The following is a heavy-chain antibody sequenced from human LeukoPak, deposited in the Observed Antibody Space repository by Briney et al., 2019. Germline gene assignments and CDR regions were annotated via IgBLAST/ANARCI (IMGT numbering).Heavy chain of an antibody. D-gene: IGHD2-2*01. J-gene: IGHJ4*02. V-gene: IGHV4-59*08. CDR1: GGSISGYF. Sequence: PSEALSLTCTVSGGSISGYFGSFIRQPPGQGLEFIGYVHYSGITLYNPSLKSRVTISVDTSKNQFSLKLSSVTAADTAVYYCARRGYCSSTSCPEGYFDYWGQGTLVTVSS. CDR2: VHYSGIT. CDR3: ARRGYCSSTSCPEGYFDY.